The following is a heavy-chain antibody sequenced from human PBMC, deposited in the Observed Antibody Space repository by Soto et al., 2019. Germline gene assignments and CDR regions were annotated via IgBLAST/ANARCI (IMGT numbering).Heavy chain of an antibody. D-gene: IGHD2-21*02. Sequence: ASVKVWCKSSGYIFTNYAIHWVRHAPGQRLEWVGWINVGTGNTKYSQNFQGRVTITRDTSATTAYMELSSLRSEDTAVYYCARGAGYCSGDCWNDYYYAMDVWGQGTTVTVSS. J-gene: IGHJ6*02. CDR2: INVGTGNT. V-gene: IGHV1-3*01. CDR3: ARGAGYCSGDCWNDYYYAMDV. CDR1: GYIFTNYA.